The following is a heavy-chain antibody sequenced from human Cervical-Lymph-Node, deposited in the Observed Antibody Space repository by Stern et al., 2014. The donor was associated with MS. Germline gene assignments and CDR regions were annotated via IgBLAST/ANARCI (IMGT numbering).Heavy chain of an antibody. D-gene: IGHD2-2*01. CDR3: AKDLGRGVVVVPLYGLDV. J-gene: IGHJ6*02. CDR1: GFTFSTYA. V-gene: IGHV3-23*04. Sequence: VQLVQSGGGLVQPGGSLRLSCAASGFTFSTYAFSWVLQAPGKGLEWVSSISDSGVYTYYADSVKGRFTISRDNSKSMLYLEMQSLRAEDTAVYHCAKDLGRGVVVVPLYGLDVWGQGTTVTVSS. CDR2: ISDSGVYT.